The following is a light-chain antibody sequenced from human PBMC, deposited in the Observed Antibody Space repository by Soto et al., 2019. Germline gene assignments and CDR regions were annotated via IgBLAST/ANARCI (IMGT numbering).Light chain of an antibody. CDR1: QSVSSSY. V-gene: IGKV3-20*01. CDR3: QQYGRT. Sequence: EIVLTQSPGTLSLSPGERATLSCRASQSVSSSYLAWYQQKPGQAPRLLIYGTSSRATAIPDRFSGSGSGTDFTRTISRLEPEDFAVYYCQQYGRTFGQGTKVEIK. J-gene: IGKJ1*01. CDR2: GTS.